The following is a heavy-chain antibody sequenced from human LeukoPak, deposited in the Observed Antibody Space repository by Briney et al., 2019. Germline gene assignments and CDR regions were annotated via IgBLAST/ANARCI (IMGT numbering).Heavy chain of an antibody. CDR3: ARDPGDDAFDI. CDR1: GGSISSYY. Sequence: SETLSLTCTVSGGSISSYYWSWIRQPPGKGLEWIGYIYYSGSTNYNPSLKSRVTISVDTSKNQFSLKLSSVTAADTAVYYCARDPGDDAFDIWGQGTMVTVSS. D-gene: IGHD3-10*01. V-gene: IGHV4-59*01. J-gene: IGHJ3*02. CDR2: IYYSGST.